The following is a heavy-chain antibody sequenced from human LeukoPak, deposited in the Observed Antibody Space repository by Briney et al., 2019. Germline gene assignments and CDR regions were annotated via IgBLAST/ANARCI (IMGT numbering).Heavy chain of an antibody. CDR3: ARVSVRVATIGFDY. V-gene: IGHV4-39*07. CDR2: IYYSGST. Sequence: SETLSLTCTASGGSISSSSYYWGWIRQPPGKGLEWIGSIYYSGSTYYNPSLKSRVTISVDTSKNQFSLKLSSVTAADTAVYYCARVSVRVATIGFDYWGQGTLVTVSS. J-gene: IGHJ4*02. CDR1: GGSISSSSYY. D-gene: IGHD5-12*01.